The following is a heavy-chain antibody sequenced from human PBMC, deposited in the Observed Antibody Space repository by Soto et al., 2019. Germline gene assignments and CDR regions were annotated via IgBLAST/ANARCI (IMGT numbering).Heavy chain of an antibody. CDR1: GYTFTSYG. J-gene: IGHJ6*03. CDR3: ASQGSGSYYNDGYYYYMDV. Sequence: ASVKVSCKASGYTFTSYGISWVRQATGQGLEWMGWMNPNSGNTGYAQKFQGRVTMTRNTSISTAYMELSSLRSEDTAVYYCASQGSGSYYNDGYYYYMDVWGKGTTVTVSS. V-gene: IGHV1-8*02. CDR2: MNPNSGNT. D-gene: IGHD3-10*01.